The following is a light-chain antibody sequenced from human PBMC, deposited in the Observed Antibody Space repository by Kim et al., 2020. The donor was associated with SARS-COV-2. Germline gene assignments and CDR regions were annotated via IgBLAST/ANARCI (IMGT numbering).Light chain of an antibody. CDR2: QDS. CDR3: QAWDSSTAAYV. CDR1: KLGDKY. Sequence: PGKTASITCSGDKLGDKYACWYQQKPGQSPVLVIYQDSKRPSGIPERFSGSNSGNTATLTISGTQAMDEADYYCQAWDSSTAAYVFGTGTKVTVL. J-gene: IGLJ1*01. V-gene: IGLV3-1*01.